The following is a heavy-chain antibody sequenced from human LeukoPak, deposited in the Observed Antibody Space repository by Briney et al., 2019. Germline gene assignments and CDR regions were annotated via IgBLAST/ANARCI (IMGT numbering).Heavy chain of an antibody. J-gene: IGHJ5*02. D-gene: IGHD3-3*01. Sequence: SVKVSCKASGGTFSSYAISWVRQAPGQGLEWMGGIIPIFGTANYAQKFQGRVTITADESTSTAYMELSSLRPEDTAVYYCARALEWPSNWFDPWGQGTLVTVSS. CDR2: IIPIFGTA. CDR1: GGTFSSYA. V-gene: IGHV1-69*13. CDR3: ARALEWPSNWFDP.